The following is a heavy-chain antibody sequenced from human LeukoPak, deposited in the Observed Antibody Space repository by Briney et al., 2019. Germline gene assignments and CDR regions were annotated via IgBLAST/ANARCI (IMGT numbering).Heavy chain of an antibody. Sequence: GGSLRLSCAASGFTFSSYSMNWVRQAPGKGLEWVSSISSSSSYIYYADSVKGRFTISRDNAKNSLYLQMNSLRAEDTAVYYCAREGGGYYDSSGYVRRAFDYWGQGTLVTVSS. V-gene: IGHV3-21*01. CDR3: AREGGGYYDSSGYVRRAFDY. CDR2: ISSSSSYI. D-gene: IGHD3-22*01. CDR1: GFTFSSYS. J-gene: IGHJ4*02.